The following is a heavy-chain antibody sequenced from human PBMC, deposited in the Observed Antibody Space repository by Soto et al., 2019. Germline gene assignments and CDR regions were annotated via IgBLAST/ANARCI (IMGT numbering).Heavy chain of an antibody. CDR2: ISAYNGNT. Sequence: ASVKVSCKASGYTFTSYGISRVRQAPGQGLEWMGWISAYNGNTNYAQKLQGRVTMTTDTSTSTAYMELRSLRSDDTAVYYCARGTDSVVVVDATGPSAFDIWGQGTMVTVSS. D-gene: IGHD2-15*01. J-gene: IGHJ3*02. CDR1: GYTFTSYG. V-gene: IGHV1-18*01. CDR3: ARGTDSVVVVDATGPSAFDI.